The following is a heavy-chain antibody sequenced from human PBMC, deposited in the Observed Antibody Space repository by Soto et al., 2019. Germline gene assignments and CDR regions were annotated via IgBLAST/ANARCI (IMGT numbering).Heavy chain of an antibody. D-gene: IGHD4-17*01. V-gene: IGHV3-7*01. J-gene: IGHJ4*02. CDR2: IKQDASQK. CDR1: GFTFSSYW. Sequence: GGSLRLSCAASGFTFSSYWMSWVRQATGKGLEWVANIKQDASQKDYLDSVKGRLTISRDNVKNSLYLQMNILSAEDTAVYYSARGRPSGDYLAYGGQGTLVPVSS. CDR3: ARGRPSGDYLAY.